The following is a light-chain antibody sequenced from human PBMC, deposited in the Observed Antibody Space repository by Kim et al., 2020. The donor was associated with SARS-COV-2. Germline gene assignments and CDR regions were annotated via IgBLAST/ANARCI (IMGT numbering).Light chain of an antibody. CDR3: SVSDASLNDVI. J-gene: IGLJ2*01. V-gene: IGLV1-44*01. Sequence: QSVLTQPPSMSGTTGQTVTISCSGSSSNIGRRNVNWYQQLPGAAPKLLIYASDQRPSRVPDRFSGSGSGTSASLAISGLQSEDEAEYYCSVSDASLNDVIFGGGTKVTVL. CDR2: ASD. CDR1: SSNIGRRN.